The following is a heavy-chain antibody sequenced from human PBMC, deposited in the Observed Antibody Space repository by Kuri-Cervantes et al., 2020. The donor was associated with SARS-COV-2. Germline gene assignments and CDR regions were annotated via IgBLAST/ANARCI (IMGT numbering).Heavy chain of an antibody. V-gene: IGHV3-23*01. CDR2: IGGTGTDT. Sequence: GESLKISCAVYGGSFSGYYWSWVRQAPGKGLEWVSSIGGTGTDTYYTDSVKGRFTISRDNSKNNLYLQLRSLRVDDTAVYYCAKDAVPGNSRWDWYDPWGPGTLVTVSS. CDR3: AKDAVPGNSRWDWYDP. D-gene: IGHD4-23*01. J-gene: IGHJ5*02. CDR1: GGSFSGYY.